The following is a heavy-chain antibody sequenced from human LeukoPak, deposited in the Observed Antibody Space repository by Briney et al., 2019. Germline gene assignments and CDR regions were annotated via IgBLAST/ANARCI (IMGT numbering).Heavy chain of an antibody. CDR1: GGSFRGYY. D-gene: IGHD6-19*01. Sequence: SETLSLTCAVYGGSFRGYYWSWIRQPPGKGLEWIGEINFGGSINYNPSLKSRVTMSVDTSKYQFSLNLTSVTAADTAVYYCATAIAVAADWYFDLWGRGTLVTVSS. V-gene: IGHV4-34*01. J-gene: IGHJ2*01. CDR2: INFGGSI. CDR3: ATAIAVAADWYFDL.